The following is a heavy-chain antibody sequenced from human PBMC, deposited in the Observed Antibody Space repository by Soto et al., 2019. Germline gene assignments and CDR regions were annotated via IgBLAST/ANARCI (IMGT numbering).Heavy chain of an antibody. D-gene: IGHD6-13*01. V-gene: IGHV4-4*02. CDR3: AIPGAGDFDY. CDR1: GASISNTNW. CDR2: IYHSGTT. Sequence: QVQLQESGPGLVEPSGTLSLTCAVSGASISNTNWWRWVRQPPGKGLGWIGEIYHSGTTNCDPPLKSRVTISVDKSKNQFSLKMSSVTAADTAVYYCAIPGAGDFDYWGQGTLVTVSS. J-gene: IGHJ4*02.